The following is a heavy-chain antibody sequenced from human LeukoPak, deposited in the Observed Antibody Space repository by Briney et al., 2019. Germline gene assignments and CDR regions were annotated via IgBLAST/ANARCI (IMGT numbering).Heavy chain of an antibody. CDR3: ARDPKFSGSGSYFVS. V-gene: IGHV3-66*01. CDR2: LYSGGSA. CDR1: GFTVSRNY. D-gene: IGHD3-10*01. Sequence: PGGSLRLSCTVSGFTVSRNYMSWVRQAPGKGLERVSVLYSGGSAYYADSVKGRFVISRDNSKNMLFLQLNSLRAEDTAVYYCARDPKFSGSGSYFVSWGQGTPVTVSS. J-gene: IGHJ4*02.